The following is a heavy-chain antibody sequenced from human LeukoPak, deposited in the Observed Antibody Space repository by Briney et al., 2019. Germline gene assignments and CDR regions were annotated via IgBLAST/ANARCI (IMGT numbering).Heavy chain of an antibody. Sequence: SETLSLTCTVSGGSISSSSYYWGWVRQPPGRGLEWIASVYYSGSTYYNPSLKSRVTISVDTSKNQFSLKLSSMTAADTAVYYCARDRPYSTSSLDYWGQGTLVTVSS. J-gene: IGHJ4*02. D-gene: IGHD6-6*01. CDR3: ARDRPYSTSSLDY. CDR2: VYYSGST. V-gene: IGHV4-39*07. CDR1: GGSISSSSYY.